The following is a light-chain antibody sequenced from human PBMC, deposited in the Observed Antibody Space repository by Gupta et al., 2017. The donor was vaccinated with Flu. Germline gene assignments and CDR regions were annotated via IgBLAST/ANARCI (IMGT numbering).Light chain of an antibody. V-gene: IGKV3-11*01. CDR1: QSVSSY. J-gene: IGKJ2*01. Sequence: EIVLTQSPATLSLSPGERATLSCRASQSVSSYLAWYQQKPGQAPRLLIYDASNRDTGIPARFSGSGYGTDLTLTISSREPEDFAVYYCQQPSNWPPFTFGQGTKMDIK. CDR3: QQPSNWPPFT. CDR2: DAS.